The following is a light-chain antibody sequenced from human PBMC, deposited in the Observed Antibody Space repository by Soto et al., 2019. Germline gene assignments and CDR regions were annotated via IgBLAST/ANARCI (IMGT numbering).Light chain of an antibody. J-gene: IGKJ3*01. V-gene: IGKV1-39*01. Sequence: DIQMTQSPSSLSASVGDRVTITCRASQTINTDLNWYQQKPGKAPHLLIYATSTLQSGVPSRFSGSGSGTDFTLTISSLQPEDFATYYCQQSYSTPAFGPGTKVDIK. CDR2: ATS. CDR1: QTINTD. CDR3: QQSYSTPA.